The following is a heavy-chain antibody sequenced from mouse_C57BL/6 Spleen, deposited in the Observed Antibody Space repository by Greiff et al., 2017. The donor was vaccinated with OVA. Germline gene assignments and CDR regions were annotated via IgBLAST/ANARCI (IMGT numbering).Heavy chain of an antibody. CDR2: ISSGSSTI. J-gene: IGHJ1*03. V-gene: IGHV5-17*01. Sequence: EVQGVESGGGLVKPGGSLKLSCSASGFTFSDYGMHWVRQAPEKGLEWVAYISSGSSTIYYADTVKGRFTISRDNAKNTLFLQMTSLRSEDTAMYYCARSPYYYGSSYWYFDVWGTGTTVTVSS. CDR3: ARSPYYYGSSYWYFDV. CDR1: GFTFSDYG. D-gene: IGHD1-1*01.